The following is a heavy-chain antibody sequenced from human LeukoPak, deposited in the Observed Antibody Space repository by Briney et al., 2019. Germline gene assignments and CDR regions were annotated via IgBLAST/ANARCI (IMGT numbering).Heavy chain of an antibody. CDR2: IYYSGST. V-gene: IGHV4-61*01. CDR3: ARIPIVPSSYFDY. J-gene: IGHJ4*02. CDR1: GGSVNSGSYY. Sequence: SETLSLTCTVSGGSVNSGSYYWNWIRQPPGKGLEWIGYIYYSGSTNYNPSLKSRVTISVDTSKNQFSLKLSSVTAADTAVYYCARIPIVPSSYFDYWGQGTLVTVSS. D-gene: IGHD3-16*02.